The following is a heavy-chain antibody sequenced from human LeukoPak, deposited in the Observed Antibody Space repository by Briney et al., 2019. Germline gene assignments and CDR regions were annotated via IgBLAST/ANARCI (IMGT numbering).Heavy chain of an antibody. CDR3: ARRYSYEYYFDY. V-gene: IGHV4-39*01. CDR1: GGSISGSSYY. D-gene: IGHD5-18*01. CDR2: IYYSGST. J-gene: IGHJ4*02. Sequence: SETLSLTCTVSGGSISGSSYYWGWIRQPPGKGLEWIGSIYYSGSTYYNPSLKSRVTISVDTSKNQFSLKLSSATAADTAVYYCARRYSYEYYFDYWGQGTLVTVSS.